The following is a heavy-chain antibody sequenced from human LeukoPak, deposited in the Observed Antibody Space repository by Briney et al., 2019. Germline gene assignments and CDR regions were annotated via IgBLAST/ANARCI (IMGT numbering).Heavy chain of an antibody. CDR2: IYYSGTT. V-gene: IGHV4-59*08. CDR3: AAEVDSSQKSFDY. D-gene: IGHD6-19*01. CDR1: GGSISSNY. J-gene: IGHJ4*02. Sequence: SETLSLTCTVSGGSISSNYWSWIRQPPGKGLEWIGYIYYSGTTNYNPSLKSRVTISVDTSKTQFSLKLSSVSAADTAVYYCAAEVDSSQKSFDYWGQGTLVTVSS.